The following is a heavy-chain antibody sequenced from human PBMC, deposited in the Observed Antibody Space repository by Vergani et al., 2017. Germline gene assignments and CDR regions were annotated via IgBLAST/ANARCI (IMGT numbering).Heavy chain of an antibody. CDR1: GYTFTGYY. J-gene: IGHJ6*02. V-gene: IGHV1-2*02. CDR3: ARDSAPVLRYFDLLSDGPYYYYGMYV. CDR2: INPNSGGT. Sequence: QVQLVQSGAEVKKPGASVKVSCKASGYTFTGYYMHWVRQAPGQGLEWMGWINPNSGGTNYAQKFQGRVTMTRDTSISTAYMELSRLRSDDTAVYYCARDSAPVLRYFDLLSDGPYYYYGMYVWGQGTTVTVSS. D-gene: IGHD3-9*01.